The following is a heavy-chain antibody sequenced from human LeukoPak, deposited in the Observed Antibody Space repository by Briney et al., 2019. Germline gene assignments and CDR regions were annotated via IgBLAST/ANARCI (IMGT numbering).Heavy chain of an antibody. CDR3: ARDHYYGSGSYYTSSHFDY. CDR2: IIPILGIA. CDR1: GYTFTSYG. J-gene: IGHJ4*02. V-gene: IGHV1-69*04. D-gene: IGHD3-10*01. Sequence: SVKVSCKASGYTFTSYGISWVRQAPGQGLEWMGRIIPILGIANYAQKFQGRVTITADKSTSTAYMELSSLRSEDTAVYYCARDHYYGSGSYYTSSHFDYWGQGTLVTVSS.